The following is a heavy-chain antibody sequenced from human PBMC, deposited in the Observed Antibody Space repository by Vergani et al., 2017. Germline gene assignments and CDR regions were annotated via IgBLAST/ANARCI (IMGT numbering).Heavy chain of an antibody. CDR3: ARRVGYSGYVDAFDI. J-gene: IGHJ3*02. Sequence: EVQLVQSGAEVKKPGESLKISCKGSGYSFTSYWIGWVRQMPGKGLEWMGIIYPVDSDTRYSPSFQGQVTISADKSISTAYLQWSSLKASDTAMYYCARRVGYSGYVDAFDIWGQGTMVTVSS. D-gene: IGHD5-12*01. CDR1: GYSFTSYW. CDR2: IYPVDSDT. V-gene: IGHV5-51*03.